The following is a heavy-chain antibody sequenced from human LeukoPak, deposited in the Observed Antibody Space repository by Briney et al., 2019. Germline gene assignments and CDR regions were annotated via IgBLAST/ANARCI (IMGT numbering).Heavy chain of an antibody. CDR2: ISYNGNT. J-gene: IGHJ4*02. CDR1: GGAISGYY. Sequence: SETLSLTCTVSGGAISGYYWSWIRQPPWKGLEWIGYISYNGNTNYNPSLKSRVTISVDTSKNQFSLKLSSVTAADTAVYYCARGASRGVTTLDYWGQGTLVTVSS. CDR3: ARGASRGVTTLDY. D-gene: IGHD4-17*01. V-gene: IGHV4-59*01.